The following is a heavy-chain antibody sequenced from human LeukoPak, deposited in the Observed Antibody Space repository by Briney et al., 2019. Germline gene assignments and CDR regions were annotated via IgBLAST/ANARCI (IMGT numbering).Heavy chain of an antibody. V-gene: IGHV3-9*01. J-gene: IGHJ6*03. D-gene: IGHD1-1*01. CDR2: ISWNSGSI. Sequence: GGSRRLSCAASGFTFYGYAMHWVRQAPGKGLEWVSGISWNSGSIGYADSVKGRFTISRDNAKNTLYLQMNSLRAEDTAVYYCARENGGSYFYMDVWGKGTTVTVSS. CDR1: GFTFYGYA. CDR3: ARENGGSYFYMDV.